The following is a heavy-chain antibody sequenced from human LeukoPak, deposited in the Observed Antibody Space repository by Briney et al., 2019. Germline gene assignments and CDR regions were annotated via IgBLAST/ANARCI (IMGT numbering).Heavy chain of an antibody. Sequence: GGSLRLSCAASGFTFSSYAMHWVRQAPGKGLEWVSVISYDGSNKYYADSVKGRFTISRDNSKNTLYLQMNSLRAEDTAVYYCARAEWEVLGEVEYWGQGTLVTVSS. V-gene: IGHV3-30-3*01. CDR3: ARAEWEVLGEVEY. CDR1: GFTFSSYA. CDR2: ISYDGSNK. J-gene: IGHJ4*02. D-gene: IGHD1-26*01.